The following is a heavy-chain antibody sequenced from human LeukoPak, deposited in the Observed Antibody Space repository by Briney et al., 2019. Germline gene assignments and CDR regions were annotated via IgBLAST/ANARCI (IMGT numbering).Heavy chain of an antibody. V-gene: IGHV1-69*13. D-gene: IGHD3-22*01. CDR1: GGTFSSYA. Sequence: SVKVSCKASGGTFSSYAISWVRQAPGQGLEWMGGIIPIFGTANYAQKFQGRVTITADESTSTAYMELSSLRSEDTAVYYCARTYYYDSSGPPGGWFDPWGQRTLVTVSS. CDR2: IIPIFGTA. CDR3: ARTYYYDSSGPPGGWFDP. J-gene: IGHJ5*02.